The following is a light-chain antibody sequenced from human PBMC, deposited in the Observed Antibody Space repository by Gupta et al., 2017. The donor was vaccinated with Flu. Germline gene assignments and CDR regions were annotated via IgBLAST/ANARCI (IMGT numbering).Light chain of an antibody. CDR2: TDS. V-gene: IGLV1-44*01. Sequence: VTITSSGSRSNIGSNTVHWYQQHPGPAPELLIYTDSERPSGVPDRFSGSKSDNTASLAISGLEAEDEADYYCDLWDDRRNRGVFGGGTKLTVL. CDR3: DLWDDRRNRGV. CDR1: RSNIGSNT. J-gene: IGLJ3*02.